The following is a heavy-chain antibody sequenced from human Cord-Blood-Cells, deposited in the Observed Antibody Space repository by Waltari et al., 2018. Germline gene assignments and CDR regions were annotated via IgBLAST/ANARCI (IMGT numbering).Heavy chain of an antibody. J-gene: IGHJ4*02. D-gene: IGHD3-22*01. V-gene: IGHV1-24*01. CDR3: ATDPAHDSSGYYYDY. Sequence: QLQLLQSGAELKEPGASEKVSCKVSGYTPPELSKHSVPQAPGKGLEWMGGFDPEDGETIYAQKFQGRVTMTEDTSTDTAYMELSSLRSEDTAVYYCATDPAHDSSGYYYDYWGQGTLVTVSS. CDR2: FDPEDGET. CDR1: GYTPPELS.